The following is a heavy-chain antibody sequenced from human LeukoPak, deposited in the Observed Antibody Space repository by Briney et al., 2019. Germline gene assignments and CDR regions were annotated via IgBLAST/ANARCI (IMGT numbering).Heavy chain of an antibody. D-gene: IGHD3-3*01. CDR1: GFTFSSYS. V-gene: IGHV3-21*01. J-gene: IGHJ4*02. CDR3: ARDKYDFWSGYYGGSLDY. CDR2: ISSSSSYI. Sequence: GGSLRLSCAASGFTFSSYSMNWVRQAPGKGLEWVSSISSSSSYIYYADSVKGRFTISRDNAKNSLYLQMNSLRAEDTAVYYCARDKYDFWSGYYGGSLDYWGQGTLVTVSS.